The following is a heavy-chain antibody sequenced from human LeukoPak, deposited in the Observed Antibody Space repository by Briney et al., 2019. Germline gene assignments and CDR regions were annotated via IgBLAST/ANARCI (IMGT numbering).Heavy chain of an antibody. CDR3: TTDTHFWSGYRDAFDI. V-gene: IGHV3-15*01. CDR2: IKSKTDGGTT. CDR1: GFTFSNAW. Sequence: SGGSLRLSCAASGFTFSNAWMSWVRQAPGKGLEWVGRIKSKTDGGTTDYAAPVKGRFTISRDDSKNTLYLQMNSLKTEDTAVYYCTTDTHFWSGYRDAFDIWGQGTMVTVSS. D-gene: IGHD3-3*02. J-gene: IGHJ3*02.